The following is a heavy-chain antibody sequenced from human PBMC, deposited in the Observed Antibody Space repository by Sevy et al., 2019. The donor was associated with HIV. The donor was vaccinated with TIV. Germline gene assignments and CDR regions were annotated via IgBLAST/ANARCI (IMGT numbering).Heavy chain of an antibody. Sequence: GESLRLSCAAARFTFSDYYMTWLRQAPGKGLEWVSFISRRGDTTYYAESVKGRFTISRDNAKNSLFLEMNTLRTEDTAVYYCAAGTIGGSGYASYLGVWGKGTTVTVSS. CDR1: RFTFSDYY. J-gene: IGHJ6*04. V-gene: IGHV3-11*04. CDR2: ISRRGDTT. D-gene: IGHD2-15*01. CDR3: AAGTIGGSGYASYLGV.